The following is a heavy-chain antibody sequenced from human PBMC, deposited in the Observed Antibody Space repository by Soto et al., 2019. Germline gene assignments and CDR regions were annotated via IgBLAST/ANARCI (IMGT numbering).Heavy chain of an antibody. CDR2: IIPIFGTA. Sequence: QVQLVQSGAEVTKPGSSVKVSCKASGGTFSSYAISWVRQAPGQGLEWMGGIIPIFGTANYAQKFQGRVTITADESTSTAYMGLSSLRSEDAAVYYCARTAGGGRGYYDYWGQGTLVTVSS. D-gene: IGHD3-16*01. CDR3: ARTAGGGRGYYDY. J-gene: IGHJ4*02. V-gene: IGHV1-69*01. CDR1: GGTFSSYA.